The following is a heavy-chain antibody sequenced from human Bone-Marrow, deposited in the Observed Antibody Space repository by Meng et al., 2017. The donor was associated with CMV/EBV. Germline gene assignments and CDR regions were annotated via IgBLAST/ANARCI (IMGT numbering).Heavy chain of an antibody. D-gene: IGHD3-3*01. Sequence: GESLKISCAASGFTFSGSAMHWVRQSSGKGLEWVGRIRSKANSYATAYAASVKGRFTISRDDSKNTAYLQMNSLKTEDTTVYYCTTDRPPYYDFWSGPEWFDPWGQGTLVTVSS. CDR1: GFTFSGSA. V-gene: IGHV3-73*01. J-gene: IGHJ5*02. CDR3: TTDRPPYYDFWSGPEWFDP. CDR2: IRSKANSYAT.